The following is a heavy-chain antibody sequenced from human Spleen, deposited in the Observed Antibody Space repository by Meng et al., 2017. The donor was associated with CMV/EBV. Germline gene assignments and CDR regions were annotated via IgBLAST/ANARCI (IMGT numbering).Heavy chain of an antibody. V-gene: IGHV4-59*01. CDR2: IDHSGNT. CDR1: GGSISSYY. CDR3: ASHRGDCSSTSGHPAWFDP. J-gene: IGHJ5*02. D-gene: IGHD2-2*01. Sequence: SETLSLTCTVSGGSISSYYWSWIRKTPGKGLEWIGYIDHSGNTNYNPSLKSRVTISVDTSKNQFSLKLSSVTAADTAVYYCASHRGDCSSTSGHPAWFDPWGQGTLVTVSS.